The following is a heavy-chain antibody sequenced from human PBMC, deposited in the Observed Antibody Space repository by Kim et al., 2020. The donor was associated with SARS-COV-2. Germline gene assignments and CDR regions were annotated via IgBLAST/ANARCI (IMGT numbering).Heavy chain of an antibody. CDR3: ANVPAYIWNFHYYSMDV. CDR1: GFTFSDYD. CDR2: ISSSGSAI. D-gene: IGHD1-7*01. Sequence: GGSLRLSCAASGFTFSDYDMNWIRQAPGKGLEWVSYISSSGSAIDYADSVRGRFTISRDNAKNSVCLQMNSLRAEDTAVYYCANVPAYIWNFHYYSMDVWGQGIMVTVSS. J-gene: IGHJ6*02. V-gene: IGHV3-11*01.